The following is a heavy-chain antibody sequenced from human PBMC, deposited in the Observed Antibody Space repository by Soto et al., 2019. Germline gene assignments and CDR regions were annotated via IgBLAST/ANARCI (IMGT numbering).Heavy chain of an antibody. CDR3: ARDSVRFLEHFSKDYFDY. J-gene: IGHJ4*02. V-gene: IGHV3-33*08. CDR1: GFTFSDYG. Sequence: QVHLVESGGGVVKPGGSLRLSCAGSGFTFSDYGMHWVRQAPGKGLEWVAVLWYDGSGEYYTDTVRGRFTISRVNSKNTLYLQMNNLRDEDKGVYYCARDSVRFLEHFSKDYFDYWGQGTRVTVSS. D-gene: IGHD3-3*01. CDR2: LWYDGSGE.